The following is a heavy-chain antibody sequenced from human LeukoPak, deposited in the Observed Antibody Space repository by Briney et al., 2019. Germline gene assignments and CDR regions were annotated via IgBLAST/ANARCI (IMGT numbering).Heavy chain of an antibody. J-gene: IGHJ4*02. Sequence: SQTLSLTCTVSGASISSGGYYWSWIRQHPGKGLEWIGYIYYSGSTYYNPSLKSRVTISVDTSKNQFSLKLSSVTAADTAVYYCASHHYDILTGYSPFDYWGQGTLVTVSS. CDR1: GASISSGGYY. CDR2: IYYSGST. CDR3: ASHHYDILTGYSPFDY. V-gene: IGHV4-31*03. D-gene: IGHD3-9*01.